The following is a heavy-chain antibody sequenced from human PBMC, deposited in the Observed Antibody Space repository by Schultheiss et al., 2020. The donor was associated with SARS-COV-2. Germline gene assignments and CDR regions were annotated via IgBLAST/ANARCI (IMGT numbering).Heavy chain of an antibody. V-gene: IGHV1-2*02. Sequence: ASVKVSCKASGYTFTGYYIHWVRQAPGQGLEWMGWINPNTAGTNYAQKFQGRVTMTRDTSISTAYMELSSLRSEDTAVYYCAADRPGEYSSLFPTFDPWGQGTLVTVSS. CDR1: GYTFTGYY. CDR2: INPNTAGT. D-gene: IGHD6-6*01. CDR3: AADRPGEYSSLFPTFDP. J-gene: IGHJ5*02.